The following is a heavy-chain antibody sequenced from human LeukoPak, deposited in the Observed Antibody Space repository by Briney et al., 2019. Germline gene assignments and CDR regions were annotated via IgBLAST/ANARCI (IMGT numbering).Heavy chain of an antibody. D-gene: IGHD6-25*01. J-gene: IGHJ3*02. CDR3: ASVRAAGYI. CDR2: IYSGGST. V-gene: IGHV3-53*01. Sequence: PGGSLRLSCAASGFIVSDSYMSWVRQAPGKGLEWVSLIYSGGSTYYADSVKGRFTISRDSSKNTLDLQMNNLRAEDTAVYFCASVRAAGYIWGQGTMVTVFS. CDR1: GFIVSDSY.